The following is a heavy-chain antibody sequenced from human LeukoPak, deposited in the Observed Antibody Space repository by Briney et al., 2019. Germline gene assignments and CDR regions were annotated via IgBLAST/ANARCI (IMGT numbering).Heavy chain of an antibody. Sequence: KASATLSLPCTVSGGSISSYYWSWIRPPAGKGLEWIGRIYTSGSTNYNPSLKSRVTMSVDTSKNQFSLKLSSVTAADTAVYYCARDHSGSYYWFDYWGQGTLVTVSS. D-gene: IGHD1-26*01. CDR3: ARDHSGSYYWFDY. J-gene: IGHJ4*02. CDR1: GGSISSYY. CDR2: IYTSGST. V-gene: IGHV4-4*07.